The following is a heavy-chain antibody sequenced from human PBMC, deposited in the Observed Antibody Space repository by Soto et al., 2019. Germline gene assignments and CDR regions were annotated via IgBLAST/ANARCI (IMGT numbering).Heavy chain of an antibody. Sequence: NPSETLSLTCAVYGGSFSGYYWSWIRQPPGKGLEWIGEINHSGSTNYNPSLKSRVTISVDTSKNQFSLKLSSVTAADTAVYYCARGPFGPRYYYYYYGMDVWGQGTTVTVSS. CDR1: GGSFSGYY. J-gene: IGHJ6*02. CDR3: ARGPFGPRYYYYYYGMDV. CDR2: INHSGST. D-gene: IGHD3-16*01. V-gene: IGHV4-34*01.